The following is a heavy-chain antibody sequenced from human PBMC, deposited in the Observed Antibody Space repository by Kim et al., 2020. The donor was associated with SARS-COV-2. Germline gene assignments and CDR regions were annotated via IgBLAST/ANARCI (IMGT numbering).Heavy chain of an antibody. D-gene: IGHD3-22*01. Sequence: SETLSLTCAVYGGSFSGYYWSWIRQPPGKGLEWIGEINHSGSTNYNPSLKSRVTISVDTSKNQFSLKLSSVTAADTAVYYCARVATYYYDSSGYSTRAFDYWGQGTLVTVSS. V-gene: IGHV4-34*01. CDR1: GGSFSGYY. CDR2: INHSGST. CDR3: ARVATYYYDSSGYSTRAFDY. J-gene: IGHJ4*02.